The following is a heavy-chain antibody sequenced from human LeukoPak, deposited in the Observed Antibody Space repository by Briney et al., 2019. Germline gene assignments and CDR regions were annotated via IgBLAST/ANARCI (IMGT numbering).Heavy chain of an antibody. Sequence: ASVEVSCTASGYTFTGYYMHWVRQAPGQGLEWMGWINPNSGGTNYAQTFQGRVTMTRDTSISTAYMELSRLRSDDTAVYYCARGIFGPTPPHDAWGQGTLVTVSS. CDR1: GYTFTGYY. CDR2: INPNSGGT. J-gene: IGHJ5*02. D-gene: IGHD3/OR15-3a*01. CDR3: ARGIFGPTPPHDA. V-gene: IGHV1-2*02.